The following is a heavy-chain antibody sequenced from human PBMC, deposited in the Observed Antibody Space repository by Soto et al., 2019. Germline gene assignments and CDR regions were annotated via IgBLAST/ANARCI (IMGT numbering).Heavy chain of an antibody. CDR2: IYYSGST. Sequence: QLQLQESGPGLVKPSETLSLTCTVSGGSISSSSYYWGWIRQPPGKGLAGIGSIYYSGSTYYNPSLKSRVTISVDTSKNQFSLKLSSVTAADTAVYYCARLGYYDSSGYFLFDYWGQGTLVTVSS. J-gene: IGHJ4*02. CDR1: GGSISSSSYY. D-gene: IGHD3-22*01. V-gene: IGHV4-39*01. CDR3: ARLGYYDSSGYFLFDY.